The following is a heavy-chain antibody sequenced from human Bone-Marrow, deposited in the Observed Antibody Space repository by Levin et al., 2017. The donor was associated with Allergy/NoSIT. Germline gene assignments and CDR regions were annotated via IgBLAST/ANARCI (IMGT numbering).Heavy chain of an antibody. D-gene: IGHD2/OR15-2a*01. CDR2: ISGSGGST. CDR3: AKEGLWRTHAVDY. Sequence: ETLSLTCAASGFTFSSYAMSWVRQAPGKGLEWVSAISGSGGSTYYADSVKGRFTISRDNSKNTLYLQMNSLRAEDTAVYYCAKEGLWRTHAVDYWGQGTLVTVSS. V-gene: IGHV3-23*01. CDR1: GFTFSSYA. J-gene: IGHJ4*02.